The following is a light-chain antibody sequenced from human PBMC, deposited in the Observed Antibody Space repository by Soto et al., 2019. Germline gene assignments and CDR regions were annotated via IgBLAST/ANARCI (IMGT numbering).Light chain of an antibody. CDR3: SLYTSENTYV. Sequence: QSALTQPPSASGSPGQSVTISCTGTSSDVGAYNYVSWYQQHPGRAPKLMIYEVRKRPSGVPDRFSGSKSDNTASLTVSGLQAADEADYYCSLYTSENTYVFGTGTKLTVL. CDR1: SSDVGAYNY. CDR2: EVR. J-gene: IGLJ1*01. V-gene: IGLV2-8*01.